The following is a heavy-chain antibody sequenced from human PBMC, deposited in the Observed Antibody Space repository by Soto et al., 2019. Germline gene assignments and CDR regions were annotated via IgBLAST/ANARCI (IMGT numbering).Heavy chain of an antibody. J-gene: IGHJ5*02. CDR1: GFAFSDYY. D-gene: IGHD1-26*01. CDR3: ARGAEKINYYNDWFDP. V-gene: IGHV3-11*01. CDR2: ISNVGTTI. Sequence: QVQLVESGGGLVKPGGSLRLSCAASGFAFSDYYMTWIRQAPGKGLEWVSYISNVGTTIYYADSVQGRFIVSRDNAKNSLYLEMNSLRVEDTAIYYCARGAEKINYYNDWFDPWGQGALVTVSS.